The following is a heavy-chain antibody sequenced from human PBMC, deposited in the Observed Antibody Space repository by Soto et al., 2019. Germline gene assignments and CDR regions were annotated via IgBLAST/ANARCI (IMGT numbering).Heavy chain of an antibody. CDR3: ARAPYSSSWYDYYYYGMDV. D-gene: IGHD6-13*01. V-gene: IGHV6-1*01. Sequence: SQPLSLHFAISLVSASTNSAAQIWRRQTPSSGLARLGRTDYRSKWYNDYAVSVKSRITINTTTSKNQFSLQLNSVTPEDTAVYYCARAPYSSSWYDYYYYGMDVWGQGTTVTVSS. J-gene: IGHJ6*02. CDR1: LVSASTNSAA. CDR2: TDYRSKWYN.